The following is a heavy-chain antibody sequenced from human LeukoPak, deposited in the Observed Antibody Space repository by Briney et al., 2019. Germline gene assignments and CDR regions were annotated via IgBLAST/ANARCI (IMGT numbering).Heavy chain of an antibody. CDR3: ARGFVNRWQQLGSY. CDR2: INPNSGGT. D-gene: IGHD6-13*01. CDR1: GYTFTGYY. Sequence: GASVKVSCKASGYTFTGYYMHWMRQAPRQGLEWMGWINPNSGGTNYAQKFQGRVTMTRDTSISTAYMELSRLRSDDTAVYYCARGFVNRWQQLGSYWGQGTLVTVSS. V-gene: IGHV1-2*02. J-gene: IGHJ4*02.